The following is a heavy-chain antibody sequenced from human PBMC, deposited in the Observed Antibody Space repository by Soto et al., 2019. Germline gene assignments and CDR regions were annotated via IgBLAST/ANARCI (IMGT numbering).Heavy chain of an antibody. CDR2: ISRSINYT. V-gene: IGHV3-11*06. J-gene: IGHJ4*02. D-gene: IGHD6-13*01. Sequence: GGSLRLACAVSGFILSDYYLRWIRQAPGKGLEWISYISRSINYTNYADSVRGRFTTSRDNAKNSLDLQMNSLSAEDTAVYYCARAGIAAAVDYWGQGTLVTVSS. CDR3: ARAGIAAAVDY. CDR1: GFILSDYY.